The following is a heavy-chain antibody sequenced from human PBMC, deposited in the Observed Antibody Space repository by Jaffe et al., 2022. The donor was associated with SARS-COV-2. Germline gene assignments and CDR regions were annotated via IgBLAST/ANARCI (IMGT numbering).Heavy chain of an antibody. CDR3: ARSLGIAVANYYYYGMDV. Sequence: QVQLVQSGAEVKKPGASVKVSCKASGYTFTGYYMHWVRQAPGQGLEWMGRINPNSGGTNYAQKFQGRVTMTRDTSISTAYMELSRLRSDDTAVYYCARSLGIAVANYYYYGMDVWGQGTTVTVSS. J-gene: IGHJ6*02. D-gene: IGHD6-19*01. V-gene: IGHV1-2*06. CDR2: INPNSGGT. CDR1: GYTFTGYY.